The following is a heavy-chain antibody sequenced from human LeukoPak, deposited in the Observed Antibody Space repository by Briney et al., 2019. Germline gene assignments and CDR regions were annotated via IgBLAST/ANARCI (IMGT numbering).Heavy chain of an antibody. CDR1: SESFSDYY. CDR2: INHSGST. J-gene: IGHJ2*01. D-gene: IGHD5-12*01. Sequence: SETLSLTCSVYSESFSDYYWTWIRQPPGKGLEWIGEINHSGSTNYNSSLKSRVTISVDTSKKHFSLNLSSVTAADTAVYYCARDHRVEVRYFDLWGRGTLVTVSS. CDR3: ARDHRVEVRYFDL. V-gene: IGHV4-34*01.